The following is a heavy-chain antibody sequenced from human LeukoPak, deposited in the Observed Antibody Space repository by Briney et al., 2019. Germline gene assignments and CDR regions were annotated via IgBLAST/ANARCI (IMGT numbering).Heavy chain of an antibody. D-gene: IGHD5-18*01. CDR1: GFTFSSYG. V-gene: IGHV3-30*02. Sequence: PGGSLRLSCAASGFTFSSYGMHWVRQAPGEGLEWVAFIRYDGSKKYYADSVKGRFTISRDNSKNTLYLQMNSLRAEDTAVYYCAKDLRGYSYGYFTDYWGQGTLVTVSS. CDR2: IRYDGSKK. J-gene: IGHJ4*02. CDR3: AKDLRGYSYGYFTDY.